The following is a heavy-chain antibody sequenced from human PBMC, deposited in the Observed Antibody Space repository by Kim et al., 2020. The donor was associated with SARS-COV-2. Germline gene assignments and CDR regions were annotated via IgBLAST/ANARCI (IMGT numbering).Heavy chain of an antibody. CDR1: GYTFTGYY. CDR2: INPNSGGT. Sequence: ASVKVSCKASGYTFTGYYIHWVRQAPGQGLEWMGRINPNSGGTNYAQKFQGRVTMTRDTSISTAYMELSRLRSDDTAVYYCARDARSPQQPPVWGQGTLVTVSS. V-gene: IGHV1-2*06. CDR3: ARDARSPQQPPV. J-gene: IGHJ4*02. D-gene: IGHD6-13*01.